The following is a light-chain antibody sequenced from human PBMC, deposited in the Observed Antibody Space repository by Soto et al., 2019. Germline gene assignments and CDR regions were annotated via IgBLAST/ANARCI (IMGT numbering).Light chain of an antibody. CDR1: QSVSRNF. Sequence: EIVLTQSPGTLSLSPGERATLSCRASQSVSRNFLAWYQQRPGQAPTLLISGASSRAAGIPDRCSGSGSGTDFTLTIIRLEAEDFALYSCHQYATSPGTFGQGIKLEMK. V-gene: IGKV3-20*01. J-gene: IGKJ2*02. CDR3: HQYATSPGT. CDR2: GAS.